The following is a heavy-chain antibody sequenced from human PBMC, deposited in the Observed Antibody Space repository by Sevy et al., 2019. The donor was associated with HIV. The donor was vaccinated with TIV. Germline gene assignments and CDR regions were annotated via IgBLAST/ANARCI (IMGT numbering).Heavy chain of an antibody. D-gene: IGHD5-18*01. CDR3: AREDTAAN. Sequence: GGSLRLSCAASGFTFSSYAMHWVRQAPGKGLEWVAVISYDGSNKYYADSVKGRFTISRDNSKNTLYLQMNSLRAEDTAGYYCAREDTAANWGQGTLVTVSS. J-gene: IGHJ4*02. V-gene: IGHV3-30-3*01. CDR2: ISYDGSNK. CDR1: GFTFSSYA.